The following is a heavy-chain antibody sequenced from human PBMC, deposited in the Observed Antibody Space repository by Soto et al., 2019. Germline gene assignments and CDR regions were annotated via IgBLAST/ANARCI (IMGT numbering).Heavy chain of an antibody. CDR3: TSPAKVGDTVILNEL. D-gene: IGHD3-16*01. CDR2: IRSKTKGSAT. V-gene: IGHV3-73*01. J-gene: IGHJ4*02. CDR1: GFTFSGSA. Sequence: GGSLRPSCAASGFTFSGSAVHWVRQASGKGLEWVGRIRSKTKGSATAYAASVKGRFTISRDDSHNTAYLHMSSLKTEDTALYYCTSPAKVGDTVILNELWGQGTLVTVSS.